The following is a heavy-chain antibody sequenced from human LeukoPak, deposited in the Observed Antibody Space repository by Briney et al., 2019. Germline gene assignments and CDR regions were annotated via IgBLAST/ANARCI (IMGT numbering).Heavy chain of an antibody. Sequence: GGSQRLSCAASGFTFSNFWMSCAPHAPGKGREGVANIKQGGSEKHYVDSVKGRFTISRDNAKNSLYLQMNSLRAEDTAVYYCARDLEGNSAFFDYWGQGTLVTVSS. CDR2: IKQGGSEK. V-gene: IGHV3-7*01. J-gene: IGHJ4*02. CDR1: GFTFSNFW. D-gene: IGHD1-7*01. CDR3: ARDLEGNSAFFDY.